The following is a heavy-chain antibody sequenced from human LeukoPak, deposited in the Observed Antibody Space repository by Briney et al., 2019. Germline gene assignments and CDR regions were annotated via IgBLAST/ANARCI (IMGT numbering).Heavy chain of an antibody. CDR3: ARDAPYTVLRYFDWLSLTDAFDI. V-gene: IGHV1-18*04. CDR1: GYTFTGYY. D-gene: IGHD3-9*01. CDR2: ISAYNGNT. Sequence: ASVKVSCKASGYTFTGYYMHWVRQAPGQGLEWMGWISAYNGNTNYAQKLQGRVTMTTDTSTSTAYMELRSLRSDDTAVYYCARDAPYTVLRYFDWLSLTDAFDIWGQGTMVTVSS. J-gene: IGHJ3*02.